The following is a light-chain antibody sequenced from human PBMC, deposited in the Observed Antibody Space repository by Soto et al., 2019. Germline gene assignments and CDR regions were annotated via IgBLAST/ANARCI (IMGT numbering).Light chain of an antibody. Sequence: QSVLTQPPSVSGAPGQRVTISCTGSSSNIGAGYDVPWYQQLPGTAPKLLIYGNSNRPSGVPDRFSGSKSGTSASLAITGLQAEDEADYYCQSYDSSLSVSYVFGTGTKLTVL. J-gene: IGLJ1*01. V-gene: IGLV1-40*01. CDR3: QSYDSSLSVSYV. CDR1: SSNIGAGYD. CDR2: GNS.